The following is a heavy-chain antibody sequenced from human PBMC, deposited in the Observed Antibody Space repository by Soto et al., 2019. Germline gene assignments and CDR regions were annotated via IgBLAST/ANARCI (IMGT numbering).Heavy chain of an antibody. CDR3: AKDRLAGGFDY. CDR1: GFSFTNAW. Sequence: GGSLRRSCVASGFSFTNAWMNWVRQGPGKGLEWVGRIKSRTDDGTVDYAASVKGRFTISRDDSKNILYLQMSSLKSEDTALYYCAKDRLAGGFDYWGQGTLVTVSS. V-gene: IGHV3-15*07. J-gene: IGHJ4*02. CDR2: IKSRTDDGTV. D-gene: IGHD3-16*01.